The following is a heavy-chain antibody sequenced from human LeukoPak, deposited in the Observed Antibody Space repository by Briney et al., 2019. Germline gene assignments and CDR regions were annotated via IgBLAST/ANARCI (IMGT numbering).Heavy chain of an antibody. CDR1: GFTFSDYY. V-gene: IGHV3-11*01. CDR2: ISGSGGTI. Sequence: GGSLRLSCAASGFTFSDYYMSWIRQAPGKGLEWVSYISGSGGTICYADSVKGRFTISRDNGRNSLYLQMNSLRAEDTAVYYCAREGYDSTGYYPGHWGQGTLVTVSS. CDR3: AREGYDSTGYYPGH. D-gene: IGHD3-22*01. J-gene: IGHJ1*01.